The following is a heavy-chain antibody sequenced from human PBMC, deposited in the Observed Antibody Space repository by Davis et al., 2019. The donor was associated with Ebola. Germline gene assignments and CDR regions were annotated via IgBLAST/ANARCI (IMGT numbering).Heavy chain of an antibody. CDR3: AREVPYSDFVETDY. J-gene: IGHJ4*02. D-gene: IGHD4-11*01. CDR1: GGTFSDYA. Sequence: SVKVSCKASGGTFSDYAISWVRQAPRQGLEWMGGIIPLFGTPKYAQKFQGRVTITADESTRTVFMELSSLRSEDTAVYYCAREVPYSDFVETDYWGQGTLVTVSS. V-gene: IGHV1-69*13. CDR2: IIPLFGTP.